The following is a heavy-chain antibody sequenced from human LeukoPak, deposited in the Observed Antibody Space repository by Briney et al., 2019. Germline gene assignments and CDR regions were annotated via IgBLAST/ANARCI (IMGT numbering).Heavy chain of an antibody. Sequence: SETLSLTRAAYGGSFSGYYWSWIRQPPGKGLEWIGEINHSGSTNYNPSLKSRGTISVDTSKNQFSLKLSSVTAADTAVYYCARGPETTTWYYYYYMDVWGKGTTVTVSS. CDR2: INHSGST. CDR3: ARGPETTTWYYYYYMDV. V-gene: IGHV4-34*01. J-gene: IGHJ6*03. CDR1: GGSFSGYY. D-gene: IGHD4-17*01.